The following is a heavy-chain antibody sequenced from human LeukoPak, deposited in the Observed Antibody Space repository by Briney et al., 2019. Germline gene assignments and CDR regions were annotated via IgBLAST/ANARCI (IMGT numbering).Heavy chain of an antibody. CDR1: GGSISSYY. CDR2: IYYSGST. D-gene: IGHD6-19*01. CDR3: ARRVDEQWLVRGWYFDL. V-gene: IGHV4-59*08. Sequence: SETLSLTCTVSGGSISSYYWSWIRQPPGKGLEWIGYIYYSGSTNYNPSLKSRVTISVDTSKNQFSLKLSSVTAADTAVYHCARRVDEQWLVRGWYFDLWGRGTLVTVSS. J-gene: IGHJ2*01.